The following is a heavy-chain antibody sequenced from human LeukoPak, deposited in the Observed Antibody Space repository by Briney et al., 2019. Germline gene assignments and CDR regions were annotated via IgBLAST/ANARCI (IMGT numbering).Heavy chain of an antibody. D-gene: IGHD2-21*02. J-gene: IGHJ3*02. CDR1: GVCISSYY. CDR3: ARDAYCGGDCYSAPDNAFDI. V-gene: IGHV4-59*01. Sequence: SENLSLTCTVSGVCISSYYWSWIRQSPGKGLEWIGYIYYSGSTNYNPSLKSRVTISVDTSKNQFSLKLSSVTAADTAVYYCARDAYCGGDCYSAPDNAFDIWGQGTMVTVSS. CDR2: IYYSGST.